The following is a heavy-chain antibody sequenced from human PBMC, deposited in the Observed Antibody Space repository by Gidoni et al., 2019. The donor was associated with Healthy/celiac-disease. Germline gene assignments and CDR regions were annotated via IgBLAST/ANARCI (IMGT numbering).Heavy chain of an antibody. V-gene: IGHV3-9*01. D-gene: IGHD3-22*01. J-gene: IGHJ6*02. CDR1: GFPFDDYA. CDR3: AKELAPTLKVVSSGLEYYYYGMDV. CDR2: ISRNWCSI. Sequence: EVQLVESGGGLVQPGRSLSLSCAAPGFPFDDYAMHWFGQPPGKVLEWVSGISRNWCSIGYAEALKCRFTNSRDKDKNALYRQMNSLRAEDRALYYCAKELAPTLKVVSSGLEYYYYGMDVWCQGTTVTVS.